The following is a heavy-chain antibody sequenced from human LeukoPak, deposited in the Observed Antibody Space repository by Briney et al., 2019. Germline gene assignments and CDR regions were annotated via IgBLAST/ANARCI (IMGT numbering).Heavy chain of an antibody. Sequence: GGSLRLSCAASGFTFSDYWLSWVRQAPGKGLEWVAYIKQEGTERNYVVSVKGRFTISRDNARDSLYLQMNSLRAEDTAVYYCVRGPYALFWGQGTLVSVSS. CDR1: GFTFSDYW. CDR3: VRGPYALF. CDR2: IKQEGTER. V-gene: IGHV3-7*01. D-gene: IGHD2-2*01. J-gene: IGHJ4*02.